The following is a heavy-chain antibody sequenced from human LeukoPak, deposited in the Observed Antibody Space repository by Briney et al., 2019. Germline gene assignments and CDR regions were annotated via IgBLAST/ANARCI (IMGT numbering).Heavy chain of an antibody. CDR3: AREIRGYSDY. CDR1: GGSISSGGYY. CDR2: IYYSGST. V-gene: IGHV4-31*03. J-gene: IGHJ4*02. Sequence: IPSETLSLTCTVSGGSISSGGYYWSWIRQHPGKGLEWIGYIYYSGSTYYNPSLKSRVTISVDTSKNQFSLKLSSVTAADTAVYYCAREIRGYSDYWGQGTLVTVSS.